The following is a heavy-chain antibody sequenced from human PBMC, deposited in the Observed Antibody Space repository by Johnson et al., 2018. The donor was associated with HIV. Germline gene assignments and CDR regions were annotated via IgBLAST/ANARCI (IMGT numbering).Heavy chain of an antibody. CDR2: ISWDSGTI. J-gene: IGHJ3*01. D-gene: IGHD1-26*01. V-gene: IGHV3-9*01. CDR3: AKGGVWEIPLGFGAVDF. CDR1: GFTFDNFA. Sequence: VHLVESGGGLVQPGGSLRLSCAVSGFTFDNFAMHWVRQAPGKGLEWVSSISWDSGTIGYADSVKGRFTISRDNAKISLYLQMDSLRDEDTAVYFCAKGGVWEIPLGFGAVDFWGQGTMVSASS.